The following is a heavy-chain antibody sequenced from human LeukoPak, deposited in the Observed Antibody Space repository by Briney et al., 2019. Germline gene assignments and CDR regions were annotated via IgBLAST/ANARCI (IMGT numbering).Heavy chain of an antibody. CDR1: GYTFTSYA. CDR2: INAGNGNT. D-gene: IGHD2-2*01. Sequence: EASVKVSCKASGYTFTSYAMHWVRQAPGQRLEWMEWINAGNGNTKYSQKFQGRVTITRDTSASTAYMELSSLRSEDTAVYYCARGLVDCSSTSCYGGNWFDPWGQGTLVTVSS. J-gene: IGHJ5*02. V-gene: IGHV1-3*01. CDR3: ARGLVDCSSTSCYGGNWFDP.